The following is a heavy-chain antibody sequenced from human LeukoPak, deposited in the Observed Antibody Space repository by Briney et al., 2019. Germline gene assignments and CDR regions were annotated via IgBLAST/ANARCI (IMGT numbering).Heavy chain of an antibody. V-gene: IGHV4-59*08. CDR2: IYYSGST. D-gene: IGHD3-10*01. CDR1: GGSISSYY. CDR3: ARLPMVRGVISWFDP. Sequence: SETLSLTCTVSGGSISSYYWSWIRQPPGKGLEWIGYIYYSGSTNYNPSLKSRVTISVDTSKNQFSLKLSYMTAADTAVYYCARLPMVRGVISWFDPWGQGTLVTVSS. J-gene: IGHJ5*02.